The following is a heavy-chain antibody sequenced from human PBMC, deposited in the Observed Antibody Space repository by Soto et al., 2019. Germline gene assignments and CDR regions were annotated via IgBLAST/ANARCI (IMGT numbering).Heavy chain of an antibody. J-gene: IGHJ4*02. CDR3: ARGLYYYDSSGYWGY. D-gene: IGHD3-22*01. CDR2: VWYDGSNK. V-gene: IGHV3-33*01. Sequence: GGSLRLSCAASGFTFSSYGMHWVRQAPGKGLEWVAVVWYDGSNKYYADSVKGRFTISRDNSKNTLYLQMNSLRDEDTAVYYCARGLYYYDSSGYWGYWGQGTLVTVSS. CDR1: GFTFSSYG.